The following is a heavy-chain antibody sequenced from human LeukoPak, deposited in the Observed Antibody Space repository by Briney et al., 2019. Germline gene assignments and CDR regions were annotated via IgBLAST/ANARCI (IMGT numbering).Heavy chain of an antibody. CDR1: EDSVSTVYSA. CDR2: TYYRSKWNY. D-gene: IGHD1-14*01. V-gene: IGHV6-1*01. J-gene: IGHJ4*02. Sequence: SQTLSLTCAISEDSVSTVYSAWNWIRQSPSGGLEWLGRTYYRSKWNYDYAISVQSRITINPDTSKNQFSLQLNSVTPEDTAVYYCARDKYHLDYWGPGTLVTVSS. CDR3: ARDKYHLDY.